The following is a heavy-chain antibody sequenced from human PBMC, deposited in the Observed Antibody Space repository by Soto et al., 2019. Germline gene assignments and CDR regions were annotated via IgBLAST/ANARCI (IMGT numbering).Heavy chain of an antibody. CDR1: GFTFSSYS. CDR2: ISSSSSYI. Sequence: GGSLRLSCAASGFTFSSYSMNWVRQAPGKGLEWVSSISSSSSYIYYADSVKGRFTISRDNAKNSLYLQMNSLRAEDTAVYYCARIVVGDRGSESDYWGQGTLVTVSS. J-gene: IGHJ4*02. D-gene: IGHD2-15*01. CDR3: ARIVVGDRGSESDY. V-gene: IGHV3-21*01.